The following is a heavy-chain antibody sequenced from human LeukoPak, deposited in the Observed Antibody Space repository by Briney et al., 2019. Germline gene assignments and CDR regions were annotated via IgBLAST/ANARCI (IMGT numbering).Heavy chain of an antibody. CDR2: IRGSGGGT. Sequence: GGSLRLSCAASGFTFSSYAMSWVRQAPGRGLEWVSAIRGSGGGTYYADSVKGRFTISRDNSKNTLYLQMNSLRDEDTALYYCAKAGIGVVGYFDYWGQGTLVTVSS. J-gene: IGHJ4*02. V-gene: IGHV3-23*01. D-gene: IGHD6-19*01. CDR3: AKAGIGVVGYFDY. CDR1: GFTFSSYA.